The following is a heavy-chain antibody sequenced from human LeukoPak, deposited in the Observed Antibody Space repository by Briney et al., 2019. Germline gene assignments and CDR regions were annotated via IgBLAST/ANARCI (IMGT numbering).Heavy chain of an antibody. Sequence: GGSLRLSCAASGFIVSTNYMSWVRQAPGKGLELVSVIYSGGSTYYADSVKGRFTISRDNAKNSLFLHMNTLRDEDTAVYYCARDRWESRWGQGTLVTVSS. CDR3: ARDRWESR. CDR2: IYSGGST. V-gene: IGHV3-66*01. J-gene: IGHJ4*02. CDR1: GFIVSTNY. D-gene: IGHD1-26*01.